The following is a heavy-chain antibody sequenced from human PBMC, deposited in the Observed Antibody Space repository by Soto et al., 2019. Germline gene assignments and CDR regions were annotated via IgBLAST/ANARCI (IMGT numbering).Heavy chain of an antibody. V-gene: IGHV1-2*04. J-gene: IGHJ6*02. D-gene: IGHD3-3*01. CDR1: GYTFTGYY. CDR2: INPNSGGT. CDR3: ARASLGTYYDFWSGYSNGMDV. Sequence: ASVKVSCKASGYTFTGYYMHWVRQAPGQGLEWMGWINPNSGGTNYAQKFQGWVTMTRDTSISTAYMELSRLRSDDTAVYYCARASLGTYYDFWSGYSNGMDVWGQGTTVTVSS.